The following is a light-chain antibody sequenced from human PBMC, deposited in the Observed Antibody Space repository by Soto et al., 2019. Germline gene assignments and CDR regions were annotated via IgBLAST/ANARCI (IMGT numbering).Light chain of an antibody. CDR1: SGSVSTSYY. CDR2: STN. J-gene: IGLJ2*01. Sequence: QAVVTQEPSFSVSPGRTVTLTCGLSSGSVSTSYYPSWYQQTPGQAPRTLIYSTNTRSSGVPDRFSGSILGNKAALTITGAQADDESDYYCGLYMGSGISVFGAGTKLTVL. V-gene: IGLV8-61*01. CDR3: GLYMGSGISV.